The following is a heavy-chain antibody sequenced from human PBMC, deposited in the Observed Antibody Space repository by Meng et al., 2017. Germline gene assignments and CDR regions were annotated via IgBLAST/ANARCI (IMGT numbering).Heavy chain of an antibody. CDR2: IYYSGST. CDR3: ARDRDGYNYYYYYGMDV. Sequence: SETLSLTCTVSGGSISSSSYYWGWIRQPPGKGLEWIGSIYYSGSTYYNPSLKSRVTISVDTSKNQFSLKPSSVTAADTAVYYCARDRDGYNYYYYYGMDVWGQGTTVTVSS. V-gene: IGHV4-39*07. CDR1: GGSISSSSYY. D-gene: IGHD5-24*01. J-gene: IGHJ6*02.